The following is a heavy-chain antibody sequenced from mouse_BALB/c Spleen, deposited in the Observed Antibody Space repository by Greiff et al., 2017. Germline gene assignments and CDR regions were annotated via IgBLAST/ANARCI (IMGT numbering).Heavy chain of an antibody. Sequence: QVQLQQSGPGLVAPSQSLSITCTVSGFSLTSYGVHWVRQPPGKGLEWLGVIWAGGSTNYNSALMSRLSISKDNSKSQVFLKMNSLQTDDTAMYYCARAPLLLLGEYYAMDYWGQGTSVTVSS. CDR3: ARAPLLLLGEYYAMDY. V-gene: IGHV2-9*02. CDR1: GFSLTSYG. D-gene: IGHD1-1*01. CDR2: IWAGGST. J-gene: IGHJ4*01.